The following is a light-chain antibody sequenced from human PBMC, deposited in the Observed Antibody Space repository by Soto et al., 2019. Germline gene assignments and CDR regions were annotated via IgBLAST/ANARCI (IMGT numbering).Light chain of an antibody. CDR1: QSVSSY. CDR2: DAS. Sequence: EIVLTQSPVTLSLSPGERATLSSRASQSVSSYLAWYQQKPGQAPRLLIYDASNRATGIPPRFSGGGSGTDFTLTIDNLEPEDFAIYYCQQRSNWPPITFGQGTRLEIK. V-gene: IGKV3-11*01. CDR3: QQRSNWPPIT. J-gene: IGKJ5*01.